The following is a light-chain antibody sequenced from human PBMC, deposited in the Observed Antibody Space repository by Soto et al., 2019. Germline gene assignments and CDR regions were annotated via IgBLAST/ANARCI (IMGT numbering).Light chain of an antibody. CDR3: QQYGRSPLLYT. CDR1: QSVTSNF. V-gene: IGKV3-20*01. CDR2: GAS. J-gene: IGKJ2*01. Sequence: ENVLTQSPGTLSLSPGERATLSCRASQSVTSNFFAWYQQKPGQAPRLLIYGASTRAAGVPDRFSGSGSGTDFTLTITGLEPEDFAVYYCQQYGRSPLLYTFGQGTKL.